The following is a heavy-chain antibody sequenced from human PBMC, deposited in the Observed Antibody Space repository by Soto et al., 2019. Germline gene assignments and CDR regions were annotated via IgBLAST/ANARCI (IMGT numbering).Heavy chain of an antibody. J-gene: IGHJ6*02. CDR2: INHSGST. CDR1: GGSGGSFSGYY. Sequence: QVQLQQWGAGLLKPSETLSLTCAVYGGSGGSFSGYYWSWIRQPPGKGLEWIGEINHSGSTNYNPPRKTRVTKPVDTTKNQFSLKLSSVTAPDTAVYYCARHNYDSSGYYHYYYGMDVWGQGTTVTISS. CDR3: ARHNYDSSGYYHYYYGMDV. V-gene: IGHV4-34*01. D-gene: IGHD3-22*01.